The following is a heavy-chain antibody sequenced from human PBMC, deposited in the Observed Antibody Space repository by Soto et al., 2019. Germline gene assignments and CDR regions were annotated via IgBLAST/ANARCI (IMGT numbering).Heavy chain of an antibody. CDR3: ARSRLGDYYDSSGYYVN. CDR1: GGSFSGYY. CDR2: INHSGST. V-gene: IGHV4-34*01. Sequence: SETLSLTCAVYGGSFSGYYWSWIRQPPGKGLEWIGEINHSGSTNYNPSLKSRVTISVDTSKNQFSLKLSSVTAADTAVYYCARSRLGDYYDSSGYYVNWGQGTLVTVSS. D-gene: IGHD3-22*01. J-gene: IGHJ4*02.